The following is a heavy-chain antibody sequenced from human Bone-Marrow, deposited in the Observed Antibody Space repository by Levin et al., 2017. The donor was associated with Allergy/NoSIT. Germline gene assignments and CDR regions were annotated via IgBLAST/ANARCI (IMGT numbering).Heavy chain of an antibody. CDR3: AREYYSSSWYDWFDP. D-gene: IGHD6-13*01. CDR1: GFTFSSYW. V-gene: IGHV3-74*01. Sequence: GGSLRLSCAASGFTFSSYWMHWVRQAPGKGLVWVSRINSDGSSTSYADSVKGRFTISRDNAKNTLYLQMNSLRAEDTAVYYCAREYYSSSWYDWFDPWGQGTLVTVSS. CDR2: INSDGSST. J-gene: IGHJ5*02.